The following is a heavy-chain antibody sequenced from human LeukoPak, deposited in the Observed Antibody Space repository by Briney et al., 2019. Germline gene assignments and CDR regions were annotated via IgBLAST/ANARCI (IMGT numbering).Heavy chain of an antibody. CDR3: ARDPYRSWNYLIDF. CDR1: GFTFSNYA. CDR2: VNDNGRDT. J-gene: IGHJ4*02. Sequence: GGSLRLSCAASGFTFSNYALSWVRQAPGKGLEWVSSVNDNGRDTYYADSVMGRFTISRDNSRNTLFLQMNSLKAEDTAIYFCARDPYRSWNYLIDFWGRGTLVTVSS. D-gene: IGHD1-7*01. V-gene: IGHV3-23*01.